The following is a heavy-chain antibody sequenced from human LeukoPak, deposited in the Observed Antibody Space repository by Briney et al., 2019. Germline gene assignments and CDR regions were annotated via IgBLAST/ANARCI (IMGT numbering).Heavy chain of an antibody. CDR3: ARALTSRGYDFWSGYYY. CDR1: GFTFSNFW. D-gene: IGHD3-3*01. J-gene: IGHJ4*02. Sequence: GGSLRLSCAAAGFTFSNFWMSWVRQAPGKGLEWVANIKQDGSEKYYVDSVKGRFTISRDNAKNSLYLQMNSLRAEDTALYYCARALTSRGYDFWSGYYYWGQGTLVTVSS. CDR2: IKQDGSEK. V-gene: IGHV3-7*03.